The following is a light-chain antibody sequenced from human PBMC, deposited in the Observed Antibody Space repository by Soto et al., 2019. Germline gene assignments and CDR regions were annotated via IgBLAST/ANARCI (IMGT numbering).Light chain of an antibody. CDR1: HSISSW. CDR2: DAS. J-gene: IGKJ1*01. Sequence: DIQRTQSNSTLSASVGDRVTSTCRASHSISSWLAWYQQKPRKGPKLLIYDASSLESGVPSRFRGSGSGTEFTLTISSLQPDDFATYYCQQYNSYWTFGQGTKVDIK. V-gene: IGKV1-5*01. CDR3: QQYNSYWT.